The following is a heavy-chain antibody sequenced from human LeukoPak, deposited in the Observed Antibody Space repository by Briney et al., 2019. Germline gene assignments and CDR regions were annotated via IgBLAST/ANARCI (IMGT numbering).Heavy chain of an antibody. V-gene: IGHV1-2*02. Sequence: EASVKVSCKASGYTFTGYYMHWVRQAPGQGLEWMGWINPNSGGTNYAQKFQGRVTMTRDTSISTAYMELSRLRSDDTAVYYCVRAQDYYDSSGYYYYWGQGTLVTVSS. CDR1: GYTFTGYY. CDR2: INPNSGGT. J-gene: IGHJ4*02. D-gene: IGHD3-22*01. CDR3: VRAQDYYDSSGYYYY.